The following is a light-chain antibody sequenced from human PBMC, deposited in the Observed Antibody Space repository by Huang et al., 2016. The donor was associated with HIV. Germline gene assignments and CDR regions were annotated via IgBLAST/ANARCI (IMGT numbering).Light chain of an antibody. CDR2: ATS. CDR1: QGIRNE. Sequence: AIQMTQSPASLSASVGDRVTITCRASQGIRNELAWYQQRLGKVPKLLVSATSHLQSGVPSRFSGIGSGTHFTLTISSLQPEDFATYYCLQTYTYPWTFGRGTKVEI. V-gene: IGKV1-6*01. J-gene: IGKJ1*01. CDR3: LQTYTYPWT.